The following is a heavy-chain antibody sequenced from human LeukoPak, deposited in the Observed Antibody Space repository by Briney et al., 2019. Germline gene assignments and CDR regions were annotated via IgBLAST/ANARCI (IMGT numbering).Heavy chain of an antibody. CDR2: IKQDGSEK. D-gene: IGHD6-19*01. Sequence: GGSLRLSCAASGFTFSSYWMSWVRQAPGKGLEWVANIKQDGSEKYYVDSVKGRFTISRDNAKNSLYLQMNSLRAEDTAVYYCARCSAAVDYYYYGMDVWGQGTTVTVPS. CDR3: ARCSAAVDYYYYGMDV. V-gene: IGHV3-7*01. J-gene: IGHJ6*02. CDR1: GFTFSSYW.